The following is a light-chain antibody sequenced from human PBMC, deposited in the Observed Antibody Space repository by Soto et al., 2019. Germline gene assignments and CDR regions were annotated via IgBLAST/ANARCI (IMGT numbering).Light chain of an antibody. J-gene: IGKJ4*01. V-gene: IGKV3-20*01. Sequence: EIVLTQSPSTLSLSPGERATLSCRASQSVSSSYLAWYQQKPGQAPRLLIYGASSRATGIPDRFSGSGSGTDFTLTISRLEPEDFAVYYCQQYDISLTFGGGTKVEIK. CDR1: QSVSSSY. CDR2: GAS. CDR3: QQYDISLT.